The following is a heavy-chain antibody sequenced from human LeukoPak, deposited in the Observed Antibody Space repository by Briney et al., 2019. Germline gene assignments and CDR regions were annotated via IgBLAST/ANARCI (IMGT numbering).Heavy chain of an antibody. Sequence: ASVKVSCKASGYTFTGYYMHWVRQAPGQGLEWMGWINPNSGGTNYAQKFRGRVTMTRDTSISTAYMELSRPRSDDTAVYYCARDMLHSSGWYLDAFDIWGQGTMVTVSS. CDR1: GYTFTGYY. J-gene: IGHJ3*02. CDR3: ARDMLHSSGWYLDAFDI. V-gene: IGHV1-2*02. D-gene: IGHD6-19*01. CDR2: INPNSGGT.